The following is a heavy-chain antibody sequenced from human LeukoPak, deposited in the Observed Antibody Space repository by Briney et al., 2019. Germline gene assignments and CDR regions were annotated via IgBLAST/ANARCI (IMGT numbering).Heavy chain of an antibody. D-gene: IGHD2-2*01. CDR1: GGSISSYY. Sequence: PSETLSLTCTVSGGSISSYYWSWIRQPPGKGLEWIGYIYYTGSTNYNPSLKSRVIISVDTSKNQFSLKLSSVTAADTAVYYCARDAGYCSSSSCGAYFQHWGQGTLFTVSS. CDR2: IYYTGST. V-gene: IGHV4-59*01. CDR3: ARDAGYCSSSSCGAYFQH. J-gene: IGHJ1*01.